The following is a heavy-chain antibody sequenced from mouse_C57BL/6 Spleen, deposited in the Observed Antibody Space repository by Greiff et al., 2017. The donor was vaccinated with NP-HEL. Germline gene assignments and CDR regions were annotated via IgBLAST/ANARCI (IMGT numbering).Heavy chain of an antibody. Sequence: EVQLQQSGAELVRPGASVKLSCTASGFNIKDDYMHWVKQRPEQGLEWIGWIDPENGDTEYASKFQGKATITADTSSNTAYLQLSSLTSEDTAVYYCTPRGTMVTSYYFDYWGQGTTLTVSS. J-gene: IGHJ2*01. CDR3: TPRGTMVTSYYFDY. CDR1: GFNIKDDY. D-gene: IGHD2-1*01. CDR2: IDPENGDT. V-gene: IGHV14-4*01.